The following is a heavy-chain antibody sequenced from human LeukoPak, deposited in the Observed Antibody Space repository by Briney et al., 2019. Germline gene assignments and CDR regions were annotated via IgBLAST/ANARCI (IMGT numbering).Heavy chain of an antibody. CDR3: AREGNDYYYDQ. D-gene: IGHD3-16*01. J-gene: IGHJ4*02. CDR1: GCTFSSYS. V-gene: IGHV3-21*01. CDR2: ISSSSSYI. Sequence: GGSLRLSFASSGCTFSSYSMNWVRQAPGKGLEGVSSISSSSSYIYYADSVKGRFTISRDNAKNSLYLQVASLRGDDTATYYCAREGNDYYYDQWGQGTLVTVSP.